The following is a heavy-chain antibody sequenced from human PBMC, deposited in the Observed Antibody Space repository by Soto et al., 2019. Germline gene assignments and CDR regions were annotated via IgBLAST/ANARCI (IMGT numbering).Heavy chain of an antibody. CDR1: GGSFTSNNW. D-gene: IGHD1-7*01. J-gene: IGHJ4*02. Sequence: SETLSLTCAVSGGSFTSNNWWTWVRQPPGQGLEWIGEIYRTGSTNYNPSLKSRVTISLDKSENQFSLKVNSLTAADTAVYYCASRDPGTSVDYWGQGTLVTV. CDR2: IYRTGST. V-gene: IGHV4-4*02. CDR3: ASRDPGTSVDY.